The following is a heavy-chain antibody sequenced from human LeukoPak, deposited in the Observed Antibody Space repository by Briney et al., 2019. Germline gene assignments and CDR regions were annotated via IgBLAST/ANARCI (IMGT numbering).Heavy chain of an antibody. CDR2: IIPIFGTA. D-gene: IGHD1-26*01. CDR3: AMRVRWELHFDY. CDR1: GGTFSSYA. V-gene: IGHV1-69*13. J-gene: IGHJ4*02. Sequence: GASVKVSCKASGGTFSSYAISWVRQAPGQGLEWMGGIIPIFGTANYAQKFQGRVTITADESTSTAYMELSSLRSEDTAVYYCAMRVRWELHFDYWGQGTLVTVSS.